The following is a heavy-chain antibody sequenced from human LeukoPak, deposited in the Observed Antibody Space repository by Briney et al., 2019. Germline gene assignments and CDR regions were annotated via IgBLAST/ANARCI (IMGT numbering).Heavy chain of an antibody. J-gene: IGHJ4*02. CDR3: ASLGGSSGHIDY. D-gene: IGHD6-19*01. Sequence: PGGSLRLSCAASGFTFSSYRMNWVRQAPGKGLEWVSSISSSSSYIYYADSVKGRFTVSRDNAKNSLYLQMNSLRAEDTAVYYCASLGGSSGHIDYWGQGTLVTVSS. CDR1: GFTFSSYR. V-gene: IGHV3-21*01. CDR2: ISSSSSYI.